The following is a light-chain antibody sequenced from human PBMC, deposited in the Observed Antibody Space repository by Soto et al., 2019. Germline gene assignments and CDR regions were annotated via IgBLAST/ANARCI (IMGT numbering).Light chain of an antibody. CDR2: AAS. Sequence: AIQMTQSPPSLSASVGDRVIITCRARQDIRVDVDWLQQRPGHAPNLLIYAASTLHTGVPSTFTGSGSGTDFTLTINDLQPEDVATYFCLQDYDFPYTFGQGTKLEI. CDR1: QDIRVD. CDR3: LQDYDFPYT. V-gene: IGKV1-6*01. J-gene: IGKJ2*01.